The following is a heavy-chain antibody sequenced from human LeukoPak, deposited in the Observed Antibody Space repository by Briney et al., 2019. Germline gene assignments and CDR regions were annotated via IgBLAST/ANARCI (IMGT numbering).Heavy chain of an antibody. J-gene: IGHJ4*02. CDR2: INPNSGGT. CDR3: ARDFWSVSNRFDY. V-gene: IGHV1-2*02. D-gene: IGHD3-3*01. CDR1: GYTFTGYY. Sequence: GASVKVSCKASGYTFTGYYMHWVRQAPGQGLEWMGWINPNSGGTNYAQKFQGRVTMTRDTSISTAYMELSRLRSDDTAVYYCARDFWSVSNRFDYWGQGTLVTVSS.